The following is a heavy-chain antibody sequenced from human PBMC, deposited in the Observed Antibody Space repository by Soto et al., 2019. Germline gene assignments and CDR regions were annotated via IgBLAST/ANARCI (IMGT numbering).Heavy chain of an antibody. CDR1: GYTFTSYG. D-gene: IGHD2-15*01. Sequence: QVQLVQSGAEVKKPGASVKVSCKASGYTFTSYGIIWVRQAPGQGLEWMGWISAYNGNTNYAQKLQGRVTMTTDTSTSTAYLELRSLRSDDTAVYYCARELVVVVAARGSSCLDPWGQGTLVTVSS. CDR3: ARELVVVVAARGSSCLDP. J-gene: IGHJ5*02. CDR2: ISAYNGNT. V-gene: IGHV1-18*01.